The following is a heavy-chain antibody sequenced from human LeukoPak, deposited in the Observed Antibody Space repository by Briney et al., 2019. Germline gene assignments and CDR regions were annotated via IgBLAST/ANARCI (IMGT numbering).Heavy chain of an antibody. Sequence: GGSLRLSCAASGFTVSSNYMSWVRQAPGKGLEWVSVIYSGGSTYYADSVQGRFTISRDNSKNTLYLQMNSLRAEDTAVYYCARRITIFGVVIAPLDYWGQGTLVTVSS. V-gene: IGHV3-66*04. J-gene: IGHJ4*02. CDR2: IYSGGST. CDR3: ARRITIFGVVIAPLDY. D-gene: IGHD3-3*01. CDR1: GFTVSSNY.